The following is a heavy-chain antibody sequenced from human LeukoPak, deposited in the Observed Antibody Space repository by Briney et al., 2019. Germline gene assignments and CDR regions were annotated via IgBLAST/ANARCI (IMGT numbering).Heavy chain of an antibody. V-gene: IGHV3-48*03. CDR1: GFSFSVYE. CDR3: TTLTVASTFNY. D-gene: IGHD6-19*01. Sequence: GGSLRLSCAASGFSFSVYEMHWVRQAPGKGRDWVSYISSSGTTTYDADSAKGRFTIPRDNAKNSLYLQMNSPTAEDTAAYYCTTLTVASTFNYWGQGNLVTVSS. CDR2: ISSSGTTT. J-gene: IGHJ4*02.